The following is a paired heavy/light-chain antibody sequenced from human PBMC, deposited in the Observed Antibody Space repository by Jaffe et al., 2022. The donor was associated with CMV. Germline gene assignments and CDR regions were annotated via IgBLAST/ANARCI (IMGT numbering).Heavy chain of an antibody. D-gene: IGHD3-22*01. Sequence: EVQLVESGGGLVKPGGSLRLSCAASGFTFKSYSMNWVRQAPGKGLEWVSFISSSSVYIYYADSVKGRFSISRDNAKNSLYLQMNSLRAEDTAVYYCAKTLYYYDSNGYPDVWGKGTTVTVSS. CDR1: GFTFKSYS. CDR2: ISSSSVYI. V-gene: IGHV3-21*01. J-gene: IGHJ6*04. CDR3: AKTLYYYDSNGYPDV.
Light chain of an antibody. CDR3: AAWDDSLSGVA. CDR1: SSNIGSNY. Sequence: QSVLTQTPSASGTPGQRVNISCSGSSSNIGSNYVYWYQQFPGTAPKLLIERNYQRPSGVPDRFSGSKSGTSASLAISGLRSEDEADYYCAAWDDSLSGVAFGGGTKLTVL. CDR2: RNY. V-gene: IGLV1-47*01. J-gene: IGLJ2*01.